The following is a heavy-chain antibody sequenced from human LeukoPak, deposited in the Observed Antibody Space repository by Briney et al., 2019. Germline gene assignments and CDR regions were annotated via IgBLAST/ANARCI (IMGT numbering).Heavy chain of an antibody. D-gene: IGHD3-10*02. CDR2: ISSSGSTI. CDR1: GFTFSSYW. Sequence: GGSLRLSCAASGFTFSSYWMSWVRQAPGKGLEWVSYISSSGSTIYYADSVKGRFTISRDNAKNSLYPQMNSLRAEDTAVYYCAELGITMIGGVWGKGTTVTISS. CDR3: AELGITMIGGV. J-gene: IGHJ6*04. V-gene: IGHV3-48*04.